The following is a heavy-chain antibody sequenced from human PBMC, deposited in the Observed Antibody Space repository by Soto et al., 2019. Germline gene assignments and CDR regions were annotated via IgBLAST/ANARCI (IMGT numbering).Heavy chain of an antibody. D-gene: IGHD6-13*01. Sequence: GGSLRLSCAVTGLTFTDAWMNWMRQAPGKGPEWVGRIKSKAAGGTADYAAAVKDRFTMSRGDSKNMLYLQMNSLKSADTAVYYCSSGMAAGTYWGQGTLVTVSS. CDR2: IKSKAAGGTA. CDR1: GLTFTDAW. V-gene: IGHV3-15*07. J-gene: IGHJ4*02. CDR3: SSGMAAGTY.